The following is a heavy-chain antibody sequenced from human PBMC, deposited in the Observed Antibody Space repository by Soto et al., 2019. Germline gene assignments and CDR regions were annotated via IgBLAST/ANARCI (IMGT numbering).Heavy chain of an antibody. CDR1: GGTFSSYT. D-gene: IGHD2-2*01. CDR2: IIPILGIA. Sequence: SVKVSCKASGGTFSSYTISWVRQAPGQGLEWMGRIIPILGIANYAQKFQGRVTITADKSTSTAYMELSSLRSEDTAVYYCARSPTLHSSLGYCSSTSCYYYFDYWGQGTLVTVSS. CDR3: ARSPTLHSSLGYCSSTSCYYYFDY. V-gene: IGHV1-69*02. J-gene: IGHJ4*02.